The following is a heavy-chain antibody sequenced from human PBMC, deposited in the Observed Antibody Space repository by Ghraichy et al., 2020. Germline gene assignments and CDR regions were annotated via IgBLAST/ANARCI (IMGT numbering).Heavy chain of an antibody. Sequence: GGSLRLSCAGSGFTFSNYAMHWVCQTPGQGMEFVSSIHGNGAGTFYANSVKGRFTISRDNSKSTLYLQMGGLRPDDTGIYYCARNWFDPWGQGTLVTVSS. CDR1: GFTFSNYA. CDR2: IHGNGAGT. J-gene: IGHJ5*02. CDR3: ARNWFDP. V-gene: IGHV3-64*01.